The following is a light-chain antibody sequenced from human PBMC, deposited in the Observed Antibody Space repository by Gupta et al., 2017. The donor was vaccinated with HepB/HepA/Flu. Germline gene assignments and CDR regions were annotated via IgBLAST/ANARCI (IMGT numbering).Light chain of an antibody. CDR2: KIS. V-gene: IGKV2-30*01. J-gene: IGKJ1*01. CDR1: QSLLYSDGSTY. Sequence: VVMPQSPISLPVTLGQPASIFCRSNQSLLYSDGSTYLNWFQQRPGQSPRRLIYKISKRDSGVPDRFSGSGSGTDFTLKIIRVEADDVGVYYCMQGARWPWTFGQGTKVDIK. CDR3: MQGARWPWT.